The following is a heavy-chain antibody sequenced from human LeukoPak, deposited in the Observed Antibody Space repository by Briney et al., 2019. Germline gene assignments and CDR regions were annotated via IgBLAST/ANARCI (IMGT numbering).Heavy chain of an antibody. CDR3: ASAAAAGTTGFDY. D-gene: IGHD6-13*01. Sequence: SETLSLTCTVSGGSISSSSYYWGWIRQPPGKGLEWIGSIYYSGSTYYNPSLKSRVTISVDTSKNQFSLKLSSVTAADTAVYYCASAAAAGTTGFDYWGQGTLVTVSS. CDR2: IYYSGST. V-gene: IGHV4-39*01. CDR1: GGSISSSSYY. J-gene: IGHJ4*02.